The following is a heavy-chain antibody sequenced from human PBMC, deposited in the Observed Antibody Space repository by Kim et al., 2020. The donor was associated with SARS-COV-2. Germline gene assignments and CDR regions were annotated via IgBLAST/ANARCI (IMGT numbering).Heavy chain of an antibody. Sequence: AEHGKGRFTIARDNPKNTLNLQMNSLRAEDTAVYYCARESPVDWSSSWRDYWGQGTLVTVSS. CDR3: ARESPVDWSSSWRDY. J-gene: IGHJ4*02. D-gene: IGHD6-13*01. V-gene: IGHV3-30*07.